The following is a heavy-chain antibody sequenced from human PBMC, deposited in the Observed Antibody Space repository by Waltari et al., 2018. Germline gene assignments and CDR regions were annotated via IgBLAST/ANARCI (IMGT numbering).Heavy chain of an antibody. Sequence: QVQLVQSGAEVKKPGSSVKVSCKASGGTFSSYAISWVRQAPGQGLEWMGGIIPIFGTANYAQKFQCRVTITADESTSTAYMELSSLRSEDTAVYYCARLRFLEWLPKGSWFDPWGQGTLVTVSS. CDR1: GGTFSSYA. CDR3: ARLRFLEWLPKGSWFDP. D-gene: IGHD3-3*01. J-gene: IGHJ5*02. CDR2: IIPIFGTA. V-gene: IGHV1-69*01.